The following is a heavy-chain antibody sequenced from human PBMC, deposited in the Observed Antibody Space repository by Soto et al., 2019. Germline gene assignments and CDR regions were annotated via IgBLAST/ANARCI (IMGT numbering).Heavy chain of an antibody. D-gene: IGHD3-22*01. Sequence: PSETLSLTCAVSGGSISSGGYYWSWIRQPPGKGLEWIGYIYYSGSTNYNPSLKSRVTISVDTSKNQFSLKLSSVTAADTAVYYCASTRMIVAHFDYWGQGTLVTVSS. V-gene: IGHV4-61*08. CDR3: ASTRMIVAHFDY. J-gene: IGHJ4*02. CDR1: GGSISSGGYY. CDR2: IYYSGST.